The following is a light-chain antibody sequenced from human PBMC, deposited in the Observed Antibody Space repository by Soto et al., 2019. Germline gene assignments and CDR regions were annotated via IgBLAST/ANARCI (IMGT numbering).Light chain of an antibody. CDR1: SSDVGAYDY. CDR2: GVS. J-gene: IGLJ1*01. V-gene: IGLV2-11*01. CDR3: CTYARSSAFYG. Sequence: QSVLTQPRSVSGSPGRAVTISCTGTSSDVGAYDYVSWYQQHPGKAPKLIIYGVSQRPAGFPDRFSGSKSGNTASLTISGLEGEDEADYYFCTYARSSAFYGFGMGTKVT.